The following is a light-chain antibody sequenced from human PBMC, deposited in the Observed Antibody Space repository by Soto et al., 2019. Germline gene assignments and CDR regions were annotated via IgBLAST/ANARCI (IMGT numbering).Light chain of an antibody. CDR1: SSNIGTNA. J-gene: IGLJ1*01. CDR3: AAWDDNLNAYV. CDR2: YDD. V-gene: IGLV1-36*01. Sequence: QSVLTQPPSVSEAPRQRVTISCSGSSSNIGTNAVNWYQQFPGQAPKIVIYYDDLLTSGVSDRFSGSKSGISASLAISDLQSDDEADYYCAAWDDNLNAYVFGPGTKLTVL.